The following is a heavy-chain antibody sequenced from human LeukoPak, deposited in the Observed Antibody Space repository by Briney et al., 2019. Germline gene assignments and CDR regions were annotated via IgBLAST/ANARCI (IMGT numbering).Heavy chain of an antibody. CDR1: GGSFSGYY. CDR2: INHSGST. CDR3: ARRRYDFWSGSSFDY. Sequence: SETLSLTCAVYGGSFSGYYWSWIRQPPGKGLEWIGEINHSGSTNYNPSLKSRVTISVDTSKNQFSLKLRSVTAADTAVYYCARRRYDFWSGSSFDYWGQGTLVTVSS. D-gene: IGHD3-3*01. J-gene: IGHJ4*02. V-gene: IGHV4-34*01.